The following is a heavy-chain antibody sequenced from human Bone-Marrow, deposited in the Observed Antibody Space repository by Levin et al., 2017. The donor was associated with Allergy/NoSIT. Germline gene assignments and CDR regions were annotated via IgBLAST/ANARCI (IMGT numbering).Heavy chain of an antibody. CDR3: ANTLSSIARAGFDS. D-gene: IGHD2-21*01. V-gene: IGHV1-46*04. Sequence: ASVKVSCKASGYPFTSHYMHWVRQAPGQGLEWMGIINCSDGTTTYAQKLQGRVAMTRDTSTSTVYMELSSLRSEDTAVYYCANTLSSIARAGFDSWGQGTLVTVSS. CDR2: INCSDGTT. CDR1: GYPFTSHY. J-gene: IGHJ4*02.